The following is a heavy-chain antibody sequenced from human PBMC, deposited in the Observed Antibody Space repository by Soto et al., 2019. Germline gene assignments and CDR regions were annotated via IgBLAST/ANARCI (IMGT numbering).Heavy chain of an antibody. V-gene: IGHV1-24*01. CDR3: ATGVTATGTSFDH. J-gene: IGHJ4*02. CDR2: FDPEDGET. CDR1: GFTLSDLS. D-gene: IGHD1-7*01. Sequence: ASVKVSCKVSGFTLSDLSIHWVRQPPVKGLAWMGSFDPEDGETIYSQNFQGRVTMTEDKSTDTAYMELSDLRSEDTAFYYCATGVTATGTSFDHWGRGTLVTVSS.